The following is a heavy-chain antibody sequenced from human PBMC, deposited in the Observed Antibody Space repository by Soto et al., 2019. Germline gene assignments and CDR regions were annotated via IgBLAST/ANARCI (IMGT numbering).Heavy chain of an antibody. CDR2: INPNSGGT. D-gene: IGHD2-15*01. J-gene: IGHJ6*02. V-gene: IGHV1-2*04. Sequence: ASVKVSCKASGYTFTGYYMHWVRQAPGQGLEWMGWINPNSGGTNYAQKSQGWVTMTRDTSISTAYMELSRLRSDDTAVYYCARDRHYCSGGSCYSDYYYYGMDVWGQGTTVTVSS. CDR1: GYTFTGYY. CDR3: ARDRHYCSGGSCYSDYYYYGMDV.